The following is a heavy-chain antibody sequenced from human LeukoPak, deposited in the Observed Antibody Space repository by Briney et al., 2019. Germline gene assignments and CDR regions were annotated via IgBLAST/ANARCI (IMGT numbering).Heavy chain of an antibody. CDR1: GFTVSSNY. J-gene: IGHJ4*02. CDR2: IYSGGST. Sequence: PGGSLRLSCAASGFTVSSNYMSWVRQAPGKGLEWVSVIYSGGSTYYADSVKGRCTISRDNSKNTLYLQMNSLRAEDTAVYYCARRGYYYDSSGYYEGYFDYWGQGTLVTVSS. D-gene: IGHD3-22*01. CDR3: ARRGYYYDSSGYYEGYFDY. V-gene: IGHV3-66*01.